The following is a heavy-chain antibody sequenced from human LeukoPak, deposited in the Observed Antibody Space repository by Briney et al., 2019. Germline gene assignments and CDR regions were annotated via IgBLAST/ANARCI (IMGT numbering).Heavy chain of an antibody. CDR3: ARGYCSSTSCYRFDY. CDR1: GYNFTSYW. D-gene: IGHD2-2*01. V-gene: IGHV5-51*01. Sequence: PGESLKISCKGSGYNFTSYWIGWVRQMPGKGLEWMGIIYPGDSDTRYSPSFQGQVTIPADKSISTAYLQWSSLKASDTAMYYCARGYCSSTSCYRFDYWGQGTLVTVSS. CDR2: IYPGDSDT. J-gene: IGHJ4*02.